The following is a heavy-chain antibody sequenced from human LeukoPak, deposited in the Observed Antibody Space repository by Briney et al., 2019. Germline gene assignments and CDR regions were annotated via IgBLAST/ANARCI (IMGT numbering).Heavy chain of an antibody. D-gene: IGHD2-21*02. CDR2: INPNSGGT. J-gene: IGHJ4*02. CDR3: ARDSGFINHDIVVVTANDLDY. V-gene: IGHV1-2*02. Sequence: GASVKVSCKASGYTFTGYYMHWVRQAPGQGLEWMGWINPNSGGTNYAQKFQGRVTMTRDTSTSTVYMELSSLRSEDTAVYYCARDSGFINHDIVVVTANDLDYWGQGTLVTVSS. CDR1: GYTFTGYY.